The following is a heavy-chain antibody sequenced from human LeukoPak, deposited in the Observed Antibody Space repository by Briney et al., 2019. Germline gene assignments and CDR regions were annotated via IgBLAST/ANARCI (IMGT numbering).Heavy chain of an antibody. V-gene: IGHV4-61*01. D-gene: IGHD3-10*01. Sequence: PETLSLTCTVSGGSVSSGSYYWSWIRQPPGKGLEWIGYIYNSGSTNYNPSLKSRVTISVDTSKNQFSLKLNSVTAADTAVYYCARNRLYGSGSGDFDHWGQGTLVTVSS. CDR2: IYNSGST. CDR1: GGSVSSGSYY. J-gene: IGHJ4*02. CDR3: ARNRLYGSGSGDFDH.